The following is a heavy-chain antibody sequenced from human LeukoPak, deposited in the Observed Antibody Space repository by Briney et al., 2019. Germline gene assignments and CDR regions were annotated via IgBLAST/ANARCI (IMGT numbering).Heavy chain of an antibody. CDR3: ARANYYDRSTYYYDS. V-gene: IGHV3-53*01. CDR2: IYSGGGT. D-gene: IGHD3-22*01. CDR1: GFIVSSNY. Sequence: PGGSLRLSCAASGFIVSSNYMSWVRQAPGKGLEWVSVIYSGGGTNYADSVKGRFTISRDNSKSTLYLQMNTLRAEDTAVYYCARANYYDRSTYYYDSWGQGTLVTVSS. J-gene: IGHJ5*01.